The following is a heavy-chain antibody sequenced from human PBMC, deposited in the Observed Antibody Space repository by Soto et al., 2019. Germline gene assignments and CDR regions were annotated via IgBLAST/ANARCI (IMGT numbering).Heavy chain of an antibody. V-gene: IGHV3-9*01. CDR1: GFTFDDYA. CDR2: ISWNSGSI. CDR3: AKEVTTEAY. Sequence: EVQLVESGGGLVQPGRSLRLSCAASGFTFDDYAMHWVRQAPGKGLEWVSGISWNSGSIGCADSVKVRFTISRDNAKNSLYLQMNSLRAEDTALYYCAKEVTTEAYWGQGTLVTVSS. J-gene: IGHJ4*02. D-gene: IGHD4-17*01.